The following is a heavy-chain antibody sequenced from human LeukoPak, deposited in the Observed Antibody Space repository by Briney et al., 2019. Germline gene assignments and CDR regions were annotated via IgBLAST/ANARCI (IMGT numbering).Heavy chain of an antibody. CDR1: GYTFTIYA. Sequence: ASVKVSCKASGYTFTIYAMHWVRQAPGQRLEWMGWINAGNGNTKYSQKFQGRVTITRDTSASTAYMELSSLRSEDTAVYYCARGPPYYYGSGWGYDAFDIWGQGTMVTVSS. CDR2: INAGNGNT. CDR3: ARGPPYYYGSGWGYDAFDI. D-gene: IGHD3-10*01. J-gene: IGHJ3*02. V-gene: IGHV1-3*01.